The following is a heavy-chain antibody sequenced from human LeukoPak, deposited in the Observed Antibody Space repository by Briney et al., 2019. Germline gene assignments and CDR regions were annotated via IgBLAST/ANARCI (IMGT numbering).Heavy chain of an antibody. D-gene: IGHD3-22*01. CDR3: ARGYYDSSGYPRMGSAFDI. CDR1: GFTFSDYY. Sequence: GGSLRLSCAASGFTFSDYYMSWIRQAPGKGLEWVSYISSSGSTIYYADSVKGRFTISRDNSKNTLYLQMNSLRAEDTAVYYCARGYYDSSGYPRMGSAFDIWGQGTMVTVSS. V-gene: IGHV3-11*04. J-gene: IGHJ3*02. CDR2: ISSSGSTI.